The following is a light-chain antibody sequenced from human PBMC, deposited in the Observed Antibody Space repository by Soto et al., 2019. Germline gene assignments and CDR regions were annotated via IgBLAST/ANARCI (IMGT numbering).Light chain of an antibody. CDR2: EVT. Sequence: QSVLTQPASVSGSPGQSVTISCTGTSRVVGKYNLVSWYQHFPGKAPKLMIFEVTKRPSGISDRFSGSKSGNTASLTISGLQAEDEADYYCSSYSPLTPHVFGPGTKVSVL. V-gene: IGLV2-23*02. J-gene: IGLJ1*01. CDR3: SSYSPLTPHV. CDR1: SRVVGKYNL.